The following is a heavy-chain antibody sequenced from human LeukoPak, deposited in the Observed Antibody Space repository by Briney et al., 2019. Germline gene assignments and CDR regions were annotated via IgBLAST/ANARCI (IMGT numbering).Heavy chain of an antibody. J-gene: IGHJ5*02. V-gene: IGHV3-74*01. CDR2: INSDGSST. Sequence: GGYLSLSCAASGFSFSNYWMHWVRQAPGKGLVWVSRINSDGSSTTYADSVKGRFTISRDNAKNTLYLQMNSLRAEDTAVYYCARDGVEFYNWFDPWGQGTLATVSS. CDR3: ARDGVEFYNWFDP. CDR1: GFSFSNYW. D-gene: IGHD2-21*01.